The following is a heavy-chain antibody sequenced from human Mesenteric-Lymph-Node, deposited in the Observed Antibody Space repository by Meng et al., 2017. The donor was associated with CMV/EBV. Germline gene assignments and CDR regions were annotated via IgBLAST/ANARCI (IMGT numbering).Heavy chain of an antibody. Sequence: TLTSYGISWVRQAPGQGLEWMGWISAYNGNTNYAQKLQGRVTMTTDTSTSTAYMELRSLRSDDTAVYYCARDRYYYDSSGYAGRFDYWGQGTLVTVSS. V-gene: IGHV1-18*01. CDR3: ARDRYYYDSSGYAGRFDY. CDR1: TLTSYG. J-gene: IGHJ4*02. CDR2: ISAYNGNT. D-gene: IGHD3-22*01.